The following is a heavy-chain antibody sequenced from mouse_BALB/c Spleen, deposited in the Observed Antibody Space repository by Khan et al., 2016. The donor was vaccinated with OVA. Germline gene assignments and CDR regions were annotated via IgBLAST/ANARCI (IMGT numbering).Heavy chain of an antibody. J-gene: IGHJ3*01. Sequence: QVQLQQSGAELARPGASVKLSCKASGYTFTDYYINWVKQRTGQGLEWIGEFSPGSGDTYYNEKFKGKATLTADKSSSTAYMQLSSLTSEASAVYFCARRNYFGYTFADWGQGTLVTVSA. V-gene: IGHV1-77*01. CDR2: FSPGSGDT. CDR1: GYTFTDYY. D-gene: IGHD1-2*01. CDR3: ARRNYFGYTFAD.